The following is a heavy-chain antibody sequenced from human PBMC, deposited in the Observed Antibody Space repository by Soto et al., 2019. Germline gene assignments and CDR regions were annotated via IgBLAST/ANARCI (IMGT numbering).Heavy chain of an antibody. Sequence: ALWCNLRHWAISGVRQAPGKGLEWVSAISGSGGSTYYADSVKGRFTISRDNSKNTLYLQMNSLRAEDTAVYYCAKGDTAILNCGQGTLVSGSS. V-gene: IGHV3-23*01. D-gene: IGHD5-18*01. CDR1: WCNLRHWA. J-gene: IGHJ4*02. CDR2: ISGSGGST. CDR3: AKGDTAILN.